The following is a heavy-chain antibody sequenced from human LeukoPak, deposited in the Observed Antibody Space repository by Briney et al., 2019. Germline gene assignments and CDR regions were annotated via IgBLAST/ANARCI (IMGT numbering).Heavy chain of an antibody. CDR2: LKEDGSED. J-gene: IGHJ4*02. CDR3: ARDIRSSLDS. Sequence: GGSLRLSCAASGFTFSRYWMSWVRQAPGKGLEWVANLKEDGSEDYYVDSVKGRFTISRDNAKNSLYLQMNSLKAEDTAVYYCARDIRSSLDSWGQGTLVTVSS. V-gene: IGHV3-7*04. CDR1: GFTFSRYW.